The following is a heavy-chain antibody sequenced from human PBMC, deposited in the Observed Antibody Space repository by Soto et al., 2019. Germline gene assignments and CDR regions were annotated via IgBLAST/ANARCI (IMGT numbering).Heavy chain of an antibody. CDR2: ISSSGSTI. CDR3: ARDHLFAPQDYYYYGMDV. Sequence: PGGSLKLSCAASGFTFSIYGMNGVGQAPGKGLEWVSYISSSGSTIYYADSVKGRFTISRDNAKNTLYLQMNSLRAEDTAVYYCARDHLFAPQDYYYYGMDVWGQGTTVTVTS. J-gene: IGHJ6*02. V-gene: IGHV3-48*03. CDR1: GFTFSIYG. D-gene: IGHD3-10*02.